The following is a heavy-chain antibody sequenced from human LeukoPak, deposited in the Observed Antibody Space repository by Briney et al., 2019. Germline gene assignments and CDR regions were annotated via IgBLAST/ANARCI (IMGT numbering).Heavy chain of an antibody. D-gene: IGHD6-19*01. CDR3: ARHPPGYSSGWYFSYFDY. Sequence: ASVKVSCKASGYTFTSYDINWVRQAPGHGLEWRGWMNPNSGNTGYAQKFQGRVTMTRNTSISTAYMELSSLRPEDTAVYYCARHPPGYSSGWYFSYFDYWGQGTLVTVSS. CDR2: MNPNSGNT. CDR1: GYTFTSYD. V-gene: IGHV1-8*01. J-gene: IGHJ4*02.